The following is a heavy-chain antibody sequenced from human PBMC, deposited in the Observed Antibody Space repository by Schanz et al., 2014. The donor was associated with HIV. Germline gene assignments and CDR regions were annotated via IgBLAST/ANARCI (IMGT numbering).Heavy chain of an antibody. J-gene: IGHJ6*02. CDR2: INWNNKVM. CDR1: GFSFNDFA. CDR3: ARDSYYDRSRYSGYYYYGMDV. D-gene: IGHD3-9*01. V-gene: IGHV3-9*01. Sequence: EVQIVESGGGVVQPGRSLRLSCAASGFSFNDFAVHWVRQTPGKGLEWVSGINWNNKVMGYVDSVKGRFSISRDTAKNSLYLQMSSLRAEDTAVYYCARDSYYDRSRYSGYYYYGMDVWGQGTTVTVS.